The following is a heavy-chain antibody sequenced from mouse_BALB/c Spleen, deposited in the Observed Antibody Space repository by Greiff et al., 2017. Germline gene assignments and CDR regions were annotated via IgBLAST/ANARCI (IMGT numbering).Heavy chain of an antibody. J-gene: IGHJ4*01. V-gene: IGHV1S22*01. Sequence: LQQPGSELVRPGASVKLSCKASGYTFTSYWMHWVKQRPGQGLEWIGNIYPGSGSTNYDERFKSKATLTVDTSSSTAHMQLSSLTSEDSAVYYCTRCYGNNYAMDYWGQGTSVTVSS. CDR1: GYTFTSYW. CDR2: IYPGSGST. D-gene: IGHD2-1*01. CDR3: TRCYGNNYAMDY.